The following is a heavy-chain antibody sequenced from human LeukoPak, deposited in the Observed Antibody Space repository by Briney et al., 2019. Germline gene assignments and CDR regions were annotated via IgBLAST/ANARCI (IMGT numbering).Heavy chain of an antibody. CDR2: IYTSGST. D-gene: IGHD5-18*01. J-gene: IGHJ5*02. Sequence: SQTLSLTCTVSGGSISSGSYYWSWIRQPAGQGLEWIGRIYTSGSTNYNPSLKSRVTISVDTSKNQFSLKLSSVTAADTAVYYCARDWDTAMVWWFDPWGQGTLVTASS. V-gene: IGHV4-61*02. CDR1: GGSISSGSYY. CDR3: ARDWDTAMVWWFDP.